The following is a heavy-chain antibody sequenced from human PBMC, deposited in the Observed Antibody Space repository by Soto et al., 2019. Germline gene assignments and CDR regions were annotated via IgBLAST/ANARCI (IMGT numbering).Heavy chain of an antibody. V-gene: IGHV1-2*04. CDR3: ARDGTYYYDGSGYPTVGYYGMDV. D-gene: IGHD3-22*01. CDR2: INPNSGGT. CDR1: GYTFTGYY. J-gene: IGHJ6*02. Sequence: GASVKVSCKASGYTFTGYYMHWVRQAPGQGLEWIGWINPNSGGTNYAQKFQGWVTMTRDTSISTAYMELSRLRSDDTAVYYCARDGTYYYDGSGYPTVGYYGMDVWGQGTTVTVSS.